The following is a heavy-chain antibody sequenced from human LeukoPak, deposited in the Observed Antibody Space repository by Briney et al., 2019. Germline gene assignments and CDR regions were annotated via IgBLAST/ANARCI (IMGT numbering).Heavy chain of an antibody. CDR2: ISAYNGKT. D-gene: IGHD3-22*01. V-gene: IGHV1-18*01. J-gene: IGHJ3*02. CDR1: GYTFTNYA. Sequence: ASVKVSCRASGYTFTNYAISWVRQAPGQGLEWVGWISAYNGKTNYAQNLQGRVTMTTDTSTNTAYMELRSLRSDDTAVYYCARDADYDSSGYYSEAFDMWGQGTMVTVSS. CDR3: ARDADYDSSGYYSEAFDM.